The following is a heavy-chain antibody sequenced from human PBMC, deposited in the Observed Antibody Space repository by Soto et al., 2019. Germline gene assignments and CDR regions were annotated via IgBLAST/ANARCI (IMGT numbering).Heavy chain of an antibody. CDR3: GRGRSGQIVVFY. CDR2: IGPESGAT. J-gene: IGHJ4*02. V-gene: IGHV1-2*02. D-gene: IGHD1-26*01. Sequence: GASVNVSCKTSGYTFTGHYIHWVRQAPQQGPEWMGEIGPESGATRYAQKFRGRVTMTMDTSITTVYMELKNLSPDDTAVYYCGRGRSGQIVVFYWGQGT. CDR1: GYTFTGHY.